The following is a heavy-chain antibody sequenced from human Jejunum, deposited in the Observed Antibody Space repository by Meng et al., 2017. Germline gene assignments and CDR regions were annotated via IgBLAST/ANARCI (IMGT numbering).Heavy chain of an antibody. Sequence: GGSLRFSCEASGFSFRDYWMQWVRQPPGKGLVWVSRINGDGSATSHADSVKGRFTISRDNAKNTLYLQMNSLRAEDTAVYYCARGGIGVADKGDYWGQGTLVTVSS. CDR2: INGDGSAT. D-gene: IGHD6-19*01. CDR1: GFSFRDYW. CDR3: ARGGIGVADKGDY. V-gene: IGHV3-74*01. J-gene: IGHJ4*02.